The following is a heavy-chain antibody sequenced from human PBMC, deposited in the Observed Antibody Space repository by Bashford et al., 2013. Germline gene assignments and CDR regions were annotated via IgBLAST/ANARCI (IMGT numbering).Heavy chain of an antibody. J-gene: IGHJ6*02. Sequence: WVRQAPGQGLEWMGWINPNSGGTNYAQKFQGRVTMTRDTSISTAYMELSRLRSDDTAVYYCARDSVTGAFYYYYGMDVWGQGTTVTVSS. V-gene: IGHV1-2*02. CDR3: ARDSVTGAFYYYYGMDV. CDR2: INPNSGGT. D-gene: IGHD7-27*01.